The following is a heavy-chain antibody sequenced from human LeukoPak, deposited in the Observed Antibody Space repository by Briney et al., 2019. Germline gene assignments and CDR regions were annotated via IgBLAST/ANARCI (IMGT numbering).Heavy chain of an antibody. D-gene: IGHD3-22*01. CDR2: VYTSGST. Sequence: SETLSLTCTVSGGSISSDDYYWSWIRQPAGKGLEWIGRVYTSGSTNYNPSLRSRVTISVDTSKNQFSLKLNSVTAADTAVYYCARSLNYYDGSGHPGTFDYWGQGTLVTVSS. V-gene: IGHV4-61*02. CDR3: ARSLNYYDGSGHPGTFDY. CDR1: GGSISSDDYY. J-gene: IGHJ4*02.